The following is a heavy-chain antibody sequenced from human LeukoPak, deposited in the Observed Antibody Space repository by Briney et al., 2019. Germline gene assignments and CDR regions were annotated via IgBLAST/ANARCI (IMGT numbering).Heavy chain of an antibody. Sequence: PGGSLRLSCAASGSTFSNAWMSWVRQAPGKGLEWVGRIKSKTDGGTTDYAAPVKGRFTISRDDSKNTLYLQMNSLKTEDTAVYYCTTVPPAYYYDSSGYYYEYWGQGTLVTVSS. CDR2: IKSKTDGGTT. CDR3: TTVPPAYYYDSSGYYYEY. D-gene: IGHD3-22*01. CDR1: GSTFSNAW. J-gene: IGHJ4*02. V-gene: IGHV3-15*01.